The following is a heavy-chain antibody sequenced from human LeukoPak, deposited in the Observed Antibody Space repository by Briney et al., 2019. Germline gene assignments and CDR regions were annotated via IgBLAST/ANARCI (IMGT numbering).Heavy chain of an antibody. D-gene: IGHD3-10*01. Sequence: PGGSSINFDAASGFTMRNYAMNWLRQAPGKGLEWVSSIWSSSTTIFYADSMKGRFPISRDNAKNSLFLQMNSLSAEDTAVYYCARDPEGDGYSGMDVWGHG. CDR3: ARDPEGDGYSGMDV. J-gene: IGHJ6*02. CDR1: GFTMRNYA. V-gene: IGHV3-21*01. CDR2: IWSSSTTI.